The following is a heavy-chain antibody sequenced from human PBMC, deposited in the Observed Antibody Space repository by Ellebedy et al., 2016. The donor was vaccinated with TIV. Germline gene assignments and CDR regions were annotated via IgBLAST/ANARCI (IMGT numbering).Heavy chain of an antibody. J-gene: IGHJ4*02. CDR1: GFTFNNYA. CDR2: ITGTSTNR. Sequence: GGSLRLSXAASGFTFNNYAMTWVRQAPGKGLEWVSTITGTSTNREYADSVKGRFTVSRDKSTNTLYLQMHSLRAEDTAVYYCAKGSVPVMAANYFDFWGQGTLVTVSS. V-gene: IGHV3-23*01. D-gene: IGHD2-21*01. CDR3: AKGSVPVMAANYFDF.